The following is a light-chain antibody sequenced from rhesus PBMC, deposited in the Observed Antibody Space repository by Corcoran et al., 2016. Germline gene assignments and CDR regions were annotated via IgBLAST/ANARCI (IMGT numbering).Light chain of an antibody. J-gene: IGKJ1*01. Sequence: DIVMTQTPLSLPVTPGEPASISCRSSQSLLDTDGYTYLDWYLQKPGQSPQLLINGGSNRASEVPERFSGSGSGTELALKISKVEAEDVGVYYCMKNKALWTFGQGTKVEIK. CDR2: GGS. CDR1: QSLLDTDGYTY. CDR3: MKNKALWT. V-gene: IGKV2-61*01.